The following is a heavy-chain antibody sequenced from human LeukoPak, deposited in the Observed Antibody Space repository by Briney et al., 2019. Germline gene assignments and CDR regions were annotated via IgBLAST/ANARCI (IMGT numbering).Heavy chain of an antibody. Sequence: GGSLRLSCAASGFTFSSYWMHWVRQAPGKGLVWVSRINSDGSSTSYADSVKGRFTISRDNAKNSLYLQMNSLRAEDTALYHCARVLRLERPYYYYYMDVWGKGTTVTISS. CDR1: GFTFSSYW. CDR2: INSDGSST. V-gene: IGHV3-74*01. D-gene: IGHD1-1*01. J-gene: IGHJ6*03. CDR3: ARVLRLERPYYYYYMDV.